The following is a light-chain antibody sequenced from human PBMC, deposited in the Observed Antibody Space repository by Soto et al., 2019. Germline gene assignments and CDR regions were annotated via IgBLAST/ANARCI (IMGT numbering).Light chain of an antibody. CDR1: QSVLYSPNNKNY. Sequence: DIVMTQSPDSLAVSLGERATINCKSSQSVLYSPNNKNYLAWYQQKPGQPPKLLIYWASTRESGVPDRFSGSGSGTDFTLTISSLQAEDVAVYYCQQYYRNIGYTFGQGTKLEIK. CDR3: QQYYRNIGYT. V-gene: IGKV4-1*01. CDR2: WAS. J-gene: IGKJ2*01.